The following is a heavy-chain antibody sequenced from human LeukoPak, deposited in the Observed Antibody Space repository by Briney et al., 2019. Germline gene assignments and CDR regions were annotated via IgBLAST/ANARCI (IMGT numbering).Heavy chain of an antibody. D-gene: IGHD3-22*01. Sequence: ASVKVSCKASGYTFTGYYMHWVRQAPGQGLEWMGWINPNSGGTNYAQKFQGRVTMTRDTSISTAYMELSRLRSDDTAVYYCARGDYYDSSGYSSLDYWGQGTLVTVSS. CDR3: ARGDYYDSSGYSSLDY. CDR1: GYTFTGYY. V-gene: IGHV1-2*02. J-gene: IGHJ4*02. CDR2: INPNSGGT.